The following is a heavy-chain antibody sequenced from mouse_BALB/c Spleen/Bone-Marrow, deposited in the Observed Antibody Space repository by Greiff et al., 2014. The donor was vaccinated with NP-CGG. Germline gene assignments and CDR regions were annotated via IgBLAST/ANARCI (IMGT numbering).Heavy chain of an antibody. D-gene: IGHD3-1*01. J-gene: IGHJ2*01. CDR3: TTLARNYFDY. V-gene: IGHV1-5*01. Sequence: VQLKESGTVLGRAGASVEMSCKASGYTFPRYWVHWGKKRAGQGLGWIGTIYPGNSDTTYNQKFKGKAKLTAVTSTSTAYMELSSLTNEDSAVYYCTTLARNYFDYWGQGTTLTVSS. CDR2: IYPGNSDT. CDR1: GYTFPRYW.